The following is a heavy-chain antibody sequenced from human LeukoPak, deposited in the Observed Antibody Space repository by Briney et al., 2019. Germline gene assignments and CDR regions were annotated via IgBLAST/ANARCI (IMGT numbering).Heavy chain of an antibody. CDR3: ARDNPGYSYGSPFDY. Sequence: SETLSLTCAVYGGSFSGYYWSWIRQPPGKGLEWIGEINHSGSTNYNPSLKSRVTISVDTSKNQFSLKLSSVTAADTAVYYCARDNPGYSYGSPFDYWGQGTLVTVSS. V-gene: IGHV4-34*01. D-gene: IGHD5-18*01. J-gene: IGHJ4*02. CDR2: INHSGST. CDR1: GGSFSGYY.